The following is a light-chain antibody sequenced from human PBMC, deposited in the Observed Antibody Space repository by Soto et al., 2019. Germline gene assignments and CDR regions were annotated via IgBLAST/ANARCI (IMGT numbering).Light chain of an antibody. CDR2: EVT. V-gene: IGLV2-14*01. Sequence: QSALTQPASVSGSPGQSITISCTGSSSDVGGYKSVSWYQQHPGKAPKLIIYEVTIRPSGVSNRFSGSKSGNTASLTISGLQAEDEADYYCSSYTTSAPYVFGSGTKLTVL. CDR1: SSDVGGYKS. CDR3: SSYTTSAPYV. J-gene: IGLJ1*01.